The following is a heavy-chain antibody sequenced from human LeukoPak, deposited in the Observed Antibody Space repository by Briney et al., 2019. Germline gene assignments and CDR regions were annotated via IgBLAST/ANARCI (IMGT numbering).Heavy chain of an antibody. CDR3: ARDLRRGSYYDGHYLDF. CDR1: GYTFTNYR. Sequence: SVKVSCKASGYTFTNYRFSCVRQAPGQGLEWMGWTSTLYGNKSYALQLQGRVTVTTDTSTSTTYMELTSLRSDDTAVYYCARDLRRGSYYDGHYLDFWGQGTLVT. J-gene: IGHJ4*02. D-gene: IGHD3-10*01. V-gene: IGHV1-18*01. CDR2: TSTLYGNK.